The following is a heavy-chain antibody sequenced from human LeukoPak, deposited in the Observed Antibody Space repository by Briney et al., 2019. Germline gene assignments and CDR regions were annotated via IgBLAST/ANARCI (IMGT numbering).Heavy chain of an antibody. CDR2: INPSDGTT. CDR3: ARDLVAPDS. V-gene: IGHV1-46*01. J-gene: IGHJ4*02. Sequence: ASVKVSCKASGYTFTNYYMHWVRQAPGQGLEWMGAINPSDGTTNYAQKFQGRVTVTRDTSTGIVYMDLTSLRSEDTAMYYCARDLVAPDSWGQGTLLTVSS. CDR1: GYTFTNYY. D-gene: IGHD6-6*01.